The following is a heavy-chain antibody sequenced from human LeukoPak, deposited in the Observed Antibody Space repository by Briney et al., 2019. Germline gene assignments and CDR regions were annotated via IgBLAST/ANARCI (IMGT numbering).Heavy chain of an antibody. D-gene: IGHD4-23*01. Sequence: GGSLRLSCAASGFTFSSYAMSWVRQAPGKGLEWVSAISGSGGSTYYADSVKGRFTISRDNSKNTLYLQVNSLRAEDTAVYYCARRGDGGRSFDYWGQGTLVTVSS. CDR3: ARRGDGGRSFDY. CDR1: GFTFSSYA. J-gene: IGHJ4*02. CDR2: ISGSGGST. V-gene: IGHV3-23*01.